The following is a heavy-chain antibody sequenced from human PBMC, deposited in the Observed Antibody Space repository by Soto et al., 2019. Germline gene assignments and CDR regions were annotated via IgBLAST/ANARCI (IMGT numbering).Heavy chain of an antibody. CDR2: IYNSGST. D-gene: IGHD5-12*01. J-gene: IGHJ4*02. Sequence: SETLSLTCTVSGASISSSYWSWIRQPPGKGLEWIGYIYNSGSTTYNPSLKSRVTISVDTSKNQFSLKLSSLTAADTAVYYCAGRQWLRIFDCWGQGTLVTVSS. CDR1: GASISSSY. V-gene: IGHV4-59*08. CDR3: AGRQWLRIFDC.